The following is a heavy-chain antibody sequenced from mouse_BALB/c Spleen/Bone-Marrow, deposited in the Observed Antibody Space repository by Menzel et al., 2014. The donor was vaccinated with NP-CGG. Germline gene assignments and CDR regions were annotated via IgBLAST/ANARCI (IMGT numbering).Heavy chain of an antibody. J-gene: IGHJ4*01. CDR2: ISSGSSTI. Sequence: VQLAESGGGLVQPGGSRKLSCAASGFTFSSFGMHWVRQAPGKGLEWVAYISSGSSTIYYADTVMGRFTISRDNPKNTLFLQMTSLRSEDTAMYYCARDEDYAMDYWGQGTSVTVSS. CDR3: ARDEDYAMDY. CDR1: GFTFSSFG. V-gene: IGHV5-17*02.